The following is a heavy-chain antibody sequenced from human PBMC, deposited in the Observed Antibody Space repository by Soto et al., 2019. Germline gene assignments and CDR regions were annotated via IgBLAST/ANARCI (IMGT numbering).Heavy chain of an antibody. CDR1: GGSISSSNW. J-gene: IGHJ4*02. CDR3: ARVPRAAAGTD. V-gene: IGHV4-4*02. D-gene: IGHD6-13*01. Sequence: QVQLQESGPGLVKPSGTLSLTCAVSGGSISSSNWWSWVRQPPGKGLEWIGEIYHSGSTNYNPSRIRRVTTSVDKSKNQFSLMLSSVTAADSSVYYCARVPRAAAGTDWGQGTLVTVSS. CDR2: IYHSGST.